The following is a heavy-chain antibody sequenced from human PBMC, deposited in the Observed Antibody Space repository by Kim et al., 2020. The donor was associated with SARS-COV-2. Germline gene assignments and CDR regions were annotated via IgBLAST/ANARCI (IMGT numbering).Heavy chain of an antibody. D-gene: IGHD5-12*01. J-gene: IGHJ4*02. CDR2: IYYSGST. V-gene: IGHV4-59*08. CDR1: GGSISSYY. Sequence: SETLSLTCTVSGGSISSYYWGWIRQPPGKGLEWIGYIYYSGSTNYNPSLKSRVTISADTSKNQFSLKLSSVTAADTAVYYCARHVSLVYSAYDSDYFDYWGQGTLVTVSS. CDR3: ARHVSLVYSAYDSDYFDY.